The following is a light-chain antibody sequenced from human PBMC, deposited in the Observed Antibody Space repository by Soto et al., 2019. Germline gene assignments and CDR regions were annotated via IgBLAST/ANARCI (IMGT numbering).Light chain of an antibody. V-gene: IGLV2-18*02. J-gene: IGLJ2*01. Sequence: QSALTQFPSVSGSPGQSVTISCSGTSSNIGNYNRVSWYQQPPGTAPKLMIYEVSNRPSGVPDRFSGSKSGNTASLTISGLQPEDEADYYCSSFTSNSTLVFGGGTKLTVL. CDR2: EVS. CDR3: SSFTSNSTLV. CDR1: SSNIGNYNR.